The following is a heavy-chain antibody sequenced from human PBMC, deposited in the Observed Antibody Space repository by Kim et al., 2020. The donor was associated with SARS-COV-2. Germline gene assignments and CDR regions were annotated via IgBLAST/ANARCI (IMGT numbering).Heavy chain of an antibody. V-gene: IGHV3-9*01. Sequence: GGSLRLSCAASGFTFDDYAMHWVRQAPGKGLEWVSGISWNSGSIGYADSVKGRFTISRDNATNSLYLQMNSLRAEDTALYYCAINVLGYPYYFDYWGQGT. CDR3: AINVLGYPYYFDY. CDR2: ISWNSGSI. CDR1: GFTFDDYA. J-gene: IGHJ4*02. D-gene: IGHD5-18*01.